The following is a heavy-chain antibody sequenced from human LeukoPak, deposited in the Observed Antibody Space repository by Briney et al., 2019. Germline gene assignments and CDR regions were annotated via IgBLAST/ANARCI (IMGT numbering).Heavy chain of an antibody. CDR2: VYHTGNT. Sequence: SETLSLTCTVSGASITSSYWSWIRQPPGKGLEWVGYVYHTGNTDYNPSLRSRVTISLDTSKSHFTLSLSSATAADTAVYFCARHPFSNPFDFWGRGTLVTVSS. J-gene: IGHJ4*02. D-gene: IGHD2/OR15-2a*01. V-gene: IGHV4-59*08. CDR1: GASITSSY. CDR3: ARHPFSNPFDF.